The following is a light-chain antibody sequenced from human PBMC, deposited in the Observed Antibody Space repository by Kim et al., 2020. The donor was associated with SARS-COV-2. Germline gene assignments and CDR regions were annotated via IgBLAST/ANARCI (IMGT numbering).Light chain of an antibody. CDR1: QGIGND. J-gene: IGKJ1*01. V-gene: IGKV1-6*01. CDR3: LHHSDYPWT. Sequence: AIQMTQSPSSLSASVGDRVTITCRASQGIGNDLDWYQQKPGKAPRLLIYAASDLQSGVPSRFSGSGSGTDFTLTISSLQPEDIAAYYCLHHSDYPWTFGQGTRVDIK. CDR2: AAS.